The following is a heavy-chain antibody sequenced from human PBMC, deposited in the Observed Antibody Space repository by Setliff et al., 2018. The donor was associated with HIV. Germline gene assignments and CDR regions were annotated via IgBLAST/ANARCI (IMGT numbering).Heavy chain of an antibody. J-gene: IGHJ4*02. CDR1: GGSISSYF. Sequence: SETLSLTCTVSGGSISSYFWSWVRQPPGKGLEWIGYIYYSGSTNYNPSLKSRVTMSVDTFKNQVSLKLSSVTAAGTAVYYCARIYDYGSYYFDYWGQGTLVTVSS. D-gene: IGHD4-17*01. V-gene: IGHV4-59*01. CDR3: ARIYDYGSYYFDY. CDR2: IYYSGST.